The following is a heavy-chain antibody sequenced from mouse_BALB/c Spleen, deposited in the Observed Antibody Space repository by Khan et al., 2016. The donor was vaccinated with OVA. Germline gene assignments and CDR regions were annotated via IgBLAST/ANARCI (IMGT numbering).Heavy chain of an antibody. D-gene: IGHD1-1*01. J-gene: IGHJ2*01. Sequence: EVQLVESGGGLVKPGGSLKLSCAASGFTFSSYTMSWVRQTPEKRLEWVATISSGGSYTYYPDSVKGRFTISRDNAKNTLYLQMSSLKSEDTAMYCCTRDYGSSYVDYWGQGTTLTVSS. CDR3: TRDYGSSYVDY. V-gene: IGHV5-6-4*01. CDR1: GFTFSSYT. CDR2: ISSGGSYT.